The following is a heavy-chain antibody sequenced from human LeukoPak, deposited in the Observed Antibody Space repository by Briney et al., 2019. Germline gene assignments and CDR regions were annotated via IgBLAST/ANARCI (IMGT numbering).Heavy chain of an antibody. V-gene: IGHV3-23*01. CDR2: GSGGST. D-gene: IGHD6-19*01. CDR1: GFTFSSYA. Sequence: GGSLRLSCAASGFTFSSYAMYWVRQAPGKGLEWVSFGSGGSTHYADSVKGRFTISRDNSKNTVYLQMNSLRAEDTAVYYCAKTTTGYSSGRFPGWPVDYWGQGTLATVSS. J-gene: IGHJ4*02. CDR3: AKTTTGYSSGRFPGWPVDY.